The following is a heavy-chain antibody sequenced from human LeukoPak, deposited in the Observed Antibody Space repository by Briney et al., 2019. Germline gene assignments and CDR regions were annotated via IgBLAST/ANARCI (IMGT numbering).Heavy chain of an antibody. V-gene: IGHV1-2*02. J-gene: IGHJ4*02. CDR3: ARKWIFSSGYYYFDY. CDR1: GYTLTELS. Sequence: ASVKVSCKVSGYTLTELSMHWVRQAPGQGLEWMGWINPNSGGTNYAQNFQGRVTMTRDTSISTAYMELSRLRSDDTAVYYCARKWIFSSGYYYFDYWGQGTLVTVSS. CDR2: INPNSGGT. D-gene: IGHD3-22*01.